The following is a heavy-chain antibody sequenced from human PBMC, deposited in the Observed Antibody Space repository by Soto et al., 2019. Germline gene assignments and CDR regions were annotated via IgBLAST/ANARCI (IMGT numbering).Heavy chain of an antibody. J-gene: IGHJ4*01. CDR2: IYAPGST. V-gene: IGHV3-53*01. Sequence: HPGGSLRLSCAASGFSISSYYLSWVRQAPGKGLEWVSTIYAPGSTNYADSVKGQFTISKDNSRNTVYLQMNRLRADDTAVYFCARGRGIGNSYFFDYWGHGALVTVSS. CDR3: ARGRGIGNSYFFDY. D-gene: IGHD1-7*01. CDR1: GFSISSYY.